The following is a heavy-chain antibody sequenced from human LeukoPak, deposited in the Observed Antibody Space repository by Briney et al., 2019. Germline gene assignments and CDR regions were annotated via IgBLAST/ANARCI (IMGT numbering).Heavy chain of an antibody. CDR3: AREGQFITMVRGGKMGYYYGMGV. J-gene: IGHJ6*02. CDR2: ISYDGSNK. V-gene: IGHV3-30-3*01. D-gene: IGHD3-10*01. Sequence: GGSLRLSCSASGFTFSSYAMHWVRQAPGKGLEWVAVISYDGSNKYYADSVKGRFTISRDNSKNTLYLQMNSLRAEDTAVYYCAREGQFITMVRGGKMGYYYGMGVWGQGTTVTVSS. CDR1: GFTFSSYA.